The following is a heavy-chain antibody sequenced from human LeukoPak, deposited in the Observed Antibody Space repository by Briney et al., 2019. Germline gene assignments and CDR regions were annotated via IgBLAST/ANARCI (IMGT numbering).Heavy chain of an antibody. Sequence: ASVKVSCKASGYTFNSSYMHWVRQAPGQGLEWMGIINPSDDSTRYAQKFQGRVTMTRDTSTSTVYMELSSLRSEDTAVYYCARGEWELLDWGQGTLVTVSS. V-gene: IGHV1-46*02. D-gene: IGHD1-26*01. CDR3: ARGEWELLD. CDR2: INPSDDST. CDR1: GYTFNSSY. J-gene: IGHJ4*02.